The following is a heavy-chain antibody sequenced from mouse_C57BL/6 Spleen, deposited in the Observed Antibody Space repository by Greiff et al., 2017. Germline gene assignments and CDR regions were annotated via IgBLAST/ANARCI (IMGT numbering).Heavy chain of an antibody. V-gene: IGHV2-2*01. Sequence: VMLVESGPGLVQPSQSLSITCTVSGFSLTSYGVNWVRQSPGKGLEWLGVIWSGGSTDYNAAFISRLCISKDNSKSQVFFKMSSLQADDTAIYYCARDGYWYFDVWGTGTTVTVSS. CDR2: IWSGGST. CDR3: ARDGYWYFDV. CDR1: GFSLTSYG. J-gene: IGHJ1*03. D-gene: IGHD2-3*01.